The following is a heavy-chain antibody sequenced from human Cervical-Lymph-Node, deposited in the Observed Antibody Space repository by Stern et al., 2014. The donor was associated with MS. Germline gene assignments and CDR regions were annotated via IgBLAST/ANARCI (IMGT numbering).Heavy chain of an antibody. J-gene: IGHJ4*02. CDR1: GGSISSGDNY. V-gene: IGHV4-30-4*01. CDR3: ARVPDYGDAFFDY. CDR2: IHYSGGT. Sequence: VQLEESGPGLVKPSQTLSLTCTVSGGSISSGDNYWSWIRQPPGKGPEWIGYIHYSGGTYFNPSLKSRATISADTSKNQFSLKLNSMTAADTAVYYCARVPDYGDAFFDYWGQGSLVTVSS. D-gene: IGHD4-17*01.